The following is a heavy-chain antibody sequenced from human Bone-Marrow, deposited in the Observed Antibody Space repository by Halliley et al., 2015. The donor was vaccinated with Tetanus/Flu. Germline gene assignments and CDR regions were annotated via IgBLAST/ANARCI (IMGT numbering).Heavy chain of an antibody. D-gene: IGHD3-22*01. CDR1: GFTFRSYW. J-gene: IGHJ6*02. Sequence: SLRLSCAASGFTFRSYWMSWVHQAPGKGLEWVANIKQDGSEKYYVDSVKGRSTISRDNAKNSLYLQMNSLRAEDTAVYYCAREKTAAVVIDYYYYGMDVWGQGTTVTVSS. CDR3: AREKTAAVVIDYYYYGMDV. CDR2: IKQDGSEK. V-gene: IGHV3-7*01.